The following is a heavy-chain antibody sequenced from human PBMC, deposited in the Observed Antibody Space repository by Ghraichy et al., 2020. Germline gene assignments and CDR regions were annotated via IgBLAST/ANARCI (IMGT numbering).Heavy chain of an antibody. CDR1: GGTFSSYA. V-gene: IGHV1-69*13. Sequence: SVKVSCKASGGTFSSYAISWVRQAPGQGLEWMGGIIPIFGTANYAQKFQGRVTITADESTSTAYMELSSLRSEDTAVYYCARTVVVPAVMGGHQYNWFDPWGQGTLVTVSS. CDR3: ARTVVVPAVMGGHQYNWFDP. J-gene: IGHJ5*02. D-gene: IGHD2-2*01. CDR2: IIPIFGTA.